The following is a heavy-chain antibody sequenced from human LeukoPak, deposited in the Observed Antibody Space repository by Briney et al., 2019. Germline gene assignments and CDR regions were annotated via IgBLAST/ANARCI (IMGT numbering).Heavy chain of an antibody. Sequence: SQTLSLTCAVSGGSISSGGYSWSWIRQPPGKGLEWIGSIYRSGSTYYNPSLKSRVTISVDRSKNQFSLKLSSVTAADTAVYYCARAFYYYDSSGYYLYYFDYWGQGTLVTVSS. D-gene: IGHD3-22*01. J-gene: IGHJ4*02. CDR3: ARAFYYYDSSGYYLYYFDY. V-gene: IGHV4-30-2*01. CDR2: IYRSGST. CDR1: GGSISSGGYS.